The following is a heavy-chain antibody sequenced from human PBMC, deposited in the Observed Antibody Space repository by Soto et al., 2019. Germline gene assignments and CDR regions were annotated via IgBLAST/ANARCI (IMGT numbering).Heavy chain of an antibody. J-gene: IGHJ4*02. CDR2: IFYTGST. CDR1: AGSISSSRYY. V-gene: IGHV4-39*07. CDR3: ARVIGLGRTVDYFDY. D-gene: IGHD7-27*01. Sequence: SESLSLTCTVSAGSISSSRYYWGWLRQPPGKGLEWIGSIFYTGSTYYNPNLKRRVTISVDMSKNQFSLELSSVTAADTAVYYCARVIGLGRTVDYFDYWGQGTLVTVSS.